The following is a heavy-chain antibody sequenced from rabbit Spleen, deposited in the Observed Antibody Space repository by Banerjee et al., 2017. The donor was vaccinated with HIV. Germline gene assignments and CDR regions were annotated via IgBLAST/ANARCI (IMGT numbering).Heavy chain of an antibody. CDR3: ARNYVNTFDP. CDR1: GFSFSFNHY. CDR2: INTSDGDT. J-gene: IGHJ2*01. V-gene: IGHV1S45*01. Sequence: QEQLVESGGGLVQPEGSLTLTCTASGFSFSFNHYMCWVRQAPGKGPEWIACINTSDGDTDYANWPKGRFTISKTSSTTVTLQMTGLTAADTATYFCARNYVNTFDPWGQGTLVTVS. D-gene: IGHD1-1*01.